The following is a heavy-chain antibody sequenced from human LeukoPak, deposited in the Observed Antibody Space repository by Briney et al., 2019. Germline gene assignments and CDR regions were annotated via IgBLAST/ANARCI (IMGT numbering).Heavy chain of an antibody. CDR1: SGSLNNQH. V-gene: IGHV4-59*11. J-gene: IGHJ4*02. CDR2: IYDTGNP. CDR3: AGGRVGYGLDY. Sequence: PWETLSLTCGVSSGSLNNQHWTWIRQPPGKGLEWIGYIYDTGNPNYNPSLKSPINISIYTSKNQFSLKLTSVTAADTAVYYCAGGRVGYGLDYWGQGTLVTVAS. D-gene: IGHD5-18*01.